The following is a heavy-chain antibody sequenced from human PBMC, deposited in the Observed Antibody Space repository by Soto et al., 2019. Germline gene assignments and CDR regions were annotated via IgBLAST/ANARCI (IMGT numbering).Heavy chain of an antibody. CDR1: GYSFPNYW. D-gene: IGHD3-16*01. CDR2: IFPGDSDT. Sequence: PGESLKISCQGSGYSFPNYWIGWVRQTPGKGLEWMGIIFPGDSDTRYNPSFEGQVTVSADESISTAYLQWNTLKASDTAMYYCVRPNFGALTHFDFWGQGTLVTVSS. J-gene: IGHJ4*02. V-gene: IGHV5-51*01. CDR3: VRPNFGALTHFDF.